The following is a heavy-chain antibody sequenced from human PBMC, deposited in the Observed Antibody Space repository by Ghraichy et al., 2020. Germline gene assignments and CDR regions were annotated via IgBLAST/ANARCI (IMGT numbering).Heavy chain of an antibody. D-gene: IGHD5-12*01. J-gene: IGHJ4*02. CDR3: ATHSDTRGYSGYYAFDY. CDR1: GYTFTAYF. CDR2: INPNSGGT. Sequence: ASVKVSCKTSGYTFTAYFMHWVRQAPGQGLEWMGWINPNSGGTNYAQKFQGRVTMTRDTSISTAYMELSRLTSDDTAMYYCATHSDTRGYSGYYAFDYWGQGTLVAVSS. V-gene: IGHV1-2*02.